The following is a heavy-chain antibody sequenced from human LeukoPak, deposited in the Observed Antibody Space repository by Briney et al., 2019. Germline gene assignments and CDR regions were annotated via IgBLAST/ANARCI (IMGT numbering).Heavy chain of an antibody. Sequence: GGSLRLSCAASGFTVSSNYMSWVRQAPGKGLEWVSVIYSGGSTYYADSVKGRFTISRDNSKNTLYLQMNSLRAEDTAVYYCARDRRIALKGIDYWGQGTLVTVSS. J-gene: IGHJ4*02. CDR1: GFTVSSNY. V-gene: IGHV3-66*01. CDR3: ARDRRIALKGIDY. CDR2: IYSGGST. D-gene: IGHD6-13*01.